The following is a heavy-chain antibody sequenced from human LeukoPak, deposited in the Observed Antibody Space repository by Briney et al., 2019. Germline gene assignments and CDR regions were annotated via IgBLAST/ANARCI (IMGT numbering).Heavy chain of an antibody. CDR3: AGVRVIDYYYYGMDV. CDR2: IYYSGST. CDR1: GGSVSSGSYY. J-gene: IGHJ6*02. Sequence: SETLSLTCTVSGGSVSSGSYYWSWIRQPPGKGLEWIGYIYYSGSTNYNPSLKSRVTISVDTSKNQFPLKQSSVTAADTAVYYCAGVRVIDYYYYGMDVWGQGTTVTVSS. D-gene: IGHD3-10*01. V-gene: IGHV4-61*01.